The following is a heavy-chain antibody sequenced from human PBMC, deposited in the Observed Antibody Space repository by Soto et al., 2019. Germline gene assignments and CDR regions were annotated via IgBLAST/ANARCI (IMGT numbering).Heavy chain of an antibody. Sequence: ASVKVSCKVSGYPFTTYYIHWVRQAPGQGLEWMGWIDPRSGGTVYEQKFQGRVTMTRDTSISTVYMDLSGLTSDDTVLYYCATDDYGIFPYWGQGSLVTVSS. CDR2: IDPRSGGT. V-gene: IGHV1-2*02. J-gene: IGHJ4*02. CDR1: GYPFTTYY. D-gene: IGHD3-10*01. CDR3: ATDDYGIFPY.